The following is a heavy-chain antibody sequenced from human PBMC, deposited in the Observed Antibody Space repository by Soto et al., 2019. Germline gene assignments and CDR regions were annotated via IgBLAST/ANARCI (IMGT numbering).Heavy chain of an antibody. V-gene: IGHV3-30-3*01. D-gene: IGHD5-12*01. CDR2: ISYDGSNK. J-gene: IGHJ4*02. CDR1: GFTFSSYA. Sequence: PGGSLRISCTASGFTFSSYAMHWVRQAPGKGLEWVAVISYDGSNKYYADSVKGRFTISRDNSKNTLYLQMNSLRAEDTAVYYCARDSGYDLFDYWGQGTLVTVSS. CDR3: ARDSGYDLFDY.